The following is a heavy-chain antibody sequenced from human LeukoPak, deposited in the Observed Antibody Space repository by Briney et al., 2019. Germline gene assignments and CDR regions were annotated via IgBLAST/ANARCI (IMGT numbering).Heavy chain of an antibody. J-gene: IGHJ4*02. CDR1: GGSISSGSYY. CDR3: SRRADDYGSLYFDY. CDR2: IHTSGST. Sequence: PSETLSLTSTVSGGSISSGSYYWSWIRQPAGNGLEWIGRIHTSGSTNYNPSLKSRVTISVDTSMNQFSLKLSSVTAADTAVYYCSRRADDYGSLYFDYWGQGTLVTVSS. V-gene: IGHV4-61*02. D-gene: IGHD3-10*01.